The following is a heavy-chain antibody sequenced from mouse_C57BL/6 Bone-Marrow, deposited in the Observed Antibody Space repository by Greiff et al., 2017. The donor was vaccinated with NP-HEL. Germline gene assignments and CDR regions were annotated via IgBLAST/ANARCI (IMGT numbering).Heavy chain of an antibody. D-gene: IGHD1-1*02. CDR3: TGMGPYYAMDY. Sequence: EVKLMESGGGLVQPGGSMKLSCVASGFTFSNYWMNWVRQSPEKGLEWVAQIRLKSDNYATHYAESVKGRFTISRDDSKSSVYLQMNNLRAEDTGIYYCTGMGPYYAMDYWGQGTSVTVSS. CDR1: GFTFSNYW. J-gene: IGHJ4*01. V-gene: IGHV6-3*01. CDR2: IRLKSDNYAT.